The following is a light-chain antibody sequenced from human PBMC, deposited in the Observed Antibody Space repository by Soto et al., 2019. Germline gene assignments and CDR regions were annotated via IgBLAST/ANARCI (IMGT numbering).Light chain of an antibody. CDR3: QQGYRTPPYN. J-gene: IGKJ2*01. V-gene: IGKV1-39*01. CDR1: QNINSY. Sequence: DIQMTQSPSSLSASVGDRVTITCRASQNINSYLNWYQQKPGKAPNLLISAASSLQSGVPSRFSGSGSGTDFTLTITNLQPEDFATYYCQQGYRTPPYNFGQGTKLDIK. CDR2: AAS.